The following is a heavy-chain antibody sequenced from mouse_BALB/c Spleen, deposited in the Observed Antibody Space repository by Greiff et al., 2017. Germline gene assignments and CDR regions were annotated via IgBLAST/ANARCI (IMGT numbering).Heavy chain of an antibody. J-gene: IGHJ2*01. CDR3: ARDHDY. CDR2: IRNKANGYTT. Sequence: EVKVVESGGGLVQPGGSLRLSCATSGFTFTDYYMSWVRQPPGKALEWLGFIRNKANGYTTEYSASVKGRFTISRDNSQSILYLQMNTLRAEDSATYYCARDHDYWGQGTTLTVSS. CDR1: GFTFTDYY. V-gene: IGHV7-3*02.